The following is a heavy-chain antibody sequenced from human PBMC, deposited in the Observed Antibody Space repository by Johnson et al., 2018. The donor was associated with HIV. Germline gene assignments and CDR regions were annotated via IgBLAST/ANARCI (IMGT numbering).Heavy chain of an antibody. J-gene: IGHJ3*01. CDR2: IRYDGSNK. V-gene: IGHV3-30*02. Sequence: QVQLVESGGGVVQPGGSLRLSCAASGFTFSSYGMHWVRQAPGKGLEWVAFIRYDGSNKYYADSVKGRFTISRDNSKNTLYLQMNSRRAEDTAVYYCAKDLVVGDHSAPLTHAFDVWGQGTMVTVSS. CDR1: GFTFSSYG. CDR3: AKDLVVGDHSAPLTHAFDV. D-gene: IGHD1-26*01.